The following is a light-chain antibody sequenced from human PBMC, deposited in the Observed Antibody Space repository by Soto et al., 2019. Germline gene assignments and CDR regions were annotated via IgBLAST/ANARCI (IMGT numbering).Light chain of an antibody. Sequence: QSALTQPASVSGSPGQSITISCTGTSSDVGGYNYVSWYQQHPGKAPKLMIYEVSNRPSGVSNRFSGSKSGNTASLTFSGLQAEDEADYYCSSYTSSSTRVFGGGTQLTVL. CDR2: EVS. CDR1: SSDVGGYNY. V-gene: IGLV2-14*01. J-gene: IGLJ3*02. CDR3: SSYTSSSTRV.